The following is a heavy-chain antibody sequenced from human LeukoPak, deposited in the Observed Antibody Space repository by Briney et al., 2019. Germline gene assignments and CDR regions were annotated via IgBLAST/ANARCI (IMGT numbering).Heavy chain of an antibody. Sequence: GGSLRLSCAASGFTVSSNYMSWVRQAPGKGLEWVSVIYSGGSTYYADSVKGRFTISRDNSKNTLYLQMNSLRAEDTAVYYCAKRVGYYDILTGYYFDYWGQGTLVTVSS. CDR1: GFTVSSNY. V-gene: IGHV3-53*01. CDR2: IYSGGST. CDR3: AKRVGYYDILTGYYFDY. D-gene: IGHD3-9*01. J-gene: IGHJ4*02.